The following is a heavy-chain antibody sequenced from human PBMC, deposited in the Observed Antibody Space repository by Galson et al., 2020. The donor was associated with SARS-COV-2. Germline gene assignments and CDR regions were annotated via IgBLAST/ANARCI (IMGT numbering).Heavy chain of an antibody. CDR2: IYYSGST. CDR1: GGSISSYY. CDR3: ARVIMDTGTPDV. J-gene: IGHJ6*02. D-gene: IGHD3-10*01. Sequence: ASETLSLTCTVSGGSISSYYWSWIRQPPGKGLEWIGYIYYSGSTNYNPSLKSRVTISVDTSKNQFSLKLSSVTAADTAVYYCARVIMDTGTPDVWGQGTTVTVSS. V-gene: IGHV4-59*01.